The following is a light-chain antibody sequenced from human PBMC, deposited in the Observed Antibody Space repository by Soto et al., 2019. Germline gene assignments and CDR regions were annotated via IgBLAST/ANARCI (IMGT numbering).Light chain of an antibody. CDR2: GAS. J-gene: IGKJ1*01. V-gene: IGKV3-15*01. Sequence: EIVMTQSPATLSVSPGERATLSCRASQSVSSNLAWYQQKPGQAPRLLIYGASTRATGIPARFSGSGSGTEFTLTMSGLQSEDFAVYYCQQYNNWPPGTFGQGTKVDIK. CDR1: QSVSSN. CDR3: QQYNNWPPGT.